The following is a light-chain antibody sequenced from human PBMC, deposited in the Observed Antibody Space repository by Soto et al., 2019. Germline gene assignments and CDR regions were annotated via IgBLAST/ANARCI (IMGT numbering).Light chain of an antibody. Sequence: EIVMTQSPATVSVSPGERATLSCRASQSVNNNLAWYQQKPGQAPRLLIYGASSRATDISARFSGSGSGTEFTLTISSLQSEDLAVYYCQQYNKRPLTFGGGTKVEIK. J-gene: IGKJ4*01. CDR2: GAS. CDR3: QQYNKRPLT. CDR1: QSVNNN. V-gene: IGKV3-15*01.